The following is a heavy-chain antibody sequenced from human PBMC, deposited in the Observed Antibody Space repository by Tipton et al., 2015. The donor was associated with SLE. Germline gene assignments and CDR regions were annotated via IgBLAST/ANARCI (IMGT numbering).Heavy chain of an antibody. D-gene: IGHD4-17*01. CDR3: ARLSISGDYFNWVDP. J-gene: IGHJ5*02. V-gene: IGHV4-39*01. Sequence: TLSLTCTVSGGSISSSSYYWGWIRQPPGKGLGWIGSIYYSGSTYYNPSLKSRVTISVDTSKSQFSLKLSSVTAADTAVYYCARLSISGDYFNWVDPWGQGTLVTVSS. CDR1: GGSISSSSYY. CDR2: IYYSGST.